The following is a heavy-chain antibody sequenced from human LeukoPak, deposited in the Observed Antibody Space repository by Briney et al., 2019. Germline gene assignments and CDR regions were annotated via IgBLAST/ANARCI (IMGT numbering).Heavy chain of an antibody. J-gene: IGHJ4*02. CDR2: IYPGDSDT. CDR3: ARENTGAGGNSNFDY. D-gene: IGHD4-23*01. Sequence: GESLKISCKGSGYSFTSYWIGWVRQMPGKGLEWMGIIYPGDSDTRYSPSFQGKVTISADKSISTAYLQWSSLKDSDTAMYYCARENTGAGGNSNFDYWGQGTLVIVSS. CDR1: GYSFTSYW. V-gene: IGHV5-51*01.